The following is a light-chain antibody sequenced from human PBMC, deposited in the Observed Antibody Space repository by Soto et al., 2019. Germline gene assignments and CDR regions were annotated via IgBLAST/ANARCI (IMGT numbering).Light chain of an antibody. J-gene: IGLJ2*01. CDR3: SSSAGSNNLGV. V-gene: IGLV2-8*01. CDR2: EVN. Sequence: QSALTQPPSASGSPGQSFTISCTGTSSDVDDYNYVSWYQQHPGKAPKLMIYEVNVRPSGVPDRFSGSKSGNTASLTVSGLQAEDEADYYCSSSAGSNNLGVFGGGTKLTVL. CDR1: SSDVDDYNY.